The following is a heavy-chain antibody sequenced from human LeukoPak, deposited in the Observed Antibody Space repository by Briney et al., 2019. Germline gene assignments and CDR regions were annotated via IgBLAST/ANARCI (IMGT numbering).Heavy chain of an antibody. D-gene: IGHD6-6*01. CDR3: ARKEQLADYFDY. Sequence: PSETLSLTCTVSGGSISSGDYYWSWTRQPPGKGLEWIGYIYYSGSTYYNPSLKSRVTISVDTSKNQFSLKLSSVTAADTAVYYCARKEQLADYFDYWGQGTLVTVSS. J-gene: IGHJ4*02. CDR1: GGSISSGDYY. V-gene: IGHV4-30-4*08. CDR2: IYYSGST.